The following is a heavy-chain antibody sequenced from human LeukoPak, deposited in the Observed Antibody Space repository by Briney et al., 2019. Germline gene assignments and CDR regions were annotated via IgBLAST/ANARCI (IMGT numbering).Heavy chain of an antibody. V-gene: IGHV2-5*02. CDR2: IYWDDDK. CDR1: GFSLRTSGVG. Sequence: GPTLVNPTQTLTLTCTFSGFSLRTSGVGVGWIRQPPGRALEWLALIYWDDDKRYRPSLSSRLTITKGTSRKQVVLTMTNMDPVDTFTYYCAQRPGEIFGVEVFDYWGQGTLVTVSS. D-gene: IGHD3-3*01. J-gene: IGHJ4*02. CDR3: AQRPGEIFGVEVFDY.